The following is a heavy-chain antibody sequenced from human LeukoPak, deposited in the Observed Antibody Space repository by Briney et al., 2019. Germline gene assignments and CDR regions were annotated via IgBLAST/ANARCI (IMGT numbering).Heavy chain of an antibody. J-gene: IGHJ4*02. CDR2: ISYDGSNK. D-gene: IGHD1-26*01. Sequence: PGRSLRLSCAASGFTFSSYGMHWVRQAPGKGLEWVAVISYDGSNKYYADSVKGRFTISRDNSKNTLYLQMNSLRAEDTAVYYCAKPGWRYRFDYWGQGTLVTVSS. CDR1: GFTFSSYG. CDR3: AKPGWRYRFDY. V-gene: IGHV3-30*18.